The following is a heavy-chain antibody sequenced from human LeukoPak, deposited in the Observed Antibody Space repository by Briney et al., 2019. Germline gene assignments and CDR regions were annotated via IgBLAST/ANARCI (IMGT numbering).Heavy chain of an antibody. V-gene: IGHV1-2*02. CDR1: GYTFTSYA. CDR3: ARDRRGGLRVVPNAGFDP. J-gene: IGHJ5*02. D-gene: IGHD5-12*01. Sequence: ASVKVSCKASGYTFTSYAMNWVRQAPGQGLEWMGWINPNSGGTNYAQKFQGRVNMTRDTSISTAYMELSRLRSDDTAVYYCARDRRGGLRVVPNAGFDPWGQGTLVTVSS. CDR2: INPNSGGT.